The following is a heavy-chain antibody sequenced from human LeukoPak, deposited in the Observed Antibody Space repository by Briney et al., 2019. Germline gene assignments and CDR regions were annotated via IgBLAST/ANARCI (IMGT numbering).Heavy chain of an antibody. CDR3: ARDGDYGTGSYYRGCIDS. D-gene: IGHD3-10*01. V-gene: IGHV1-2*02. CDR2: IHPRRGDT. CDR1: GPPFTAFY. J-gene: IGHJ4*02. Sequence: ASVKVSCTPSGPPFTAFYIHGVRQSPGQGLEWMGWIHPRRGDTNYAQKFQGRVTMTRDTSISTAYLDLSSLRSGDTAVYYCARDGDYGTGSYYRGCIDSWGQGTPVTVSP.